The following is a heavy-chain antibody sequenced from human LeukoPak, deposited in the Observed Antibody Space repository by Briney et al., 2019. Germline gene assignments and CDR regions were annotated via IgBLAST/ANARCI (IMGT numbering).Heavy chain of an antibody. CDR1: GFSFSSYR. V-gene: IGHV3-21*01. Sequence: GGSLRLSCAASGFSFSSYRMNWVRQAPGKGLEWVSSVSNSGDYIYYADSVKGRFTISRDNAKNSLYLQMNSLRAEDTAVYYCARDASYYYDSSGFNAFDIWGQGTMVTVSS. D-gene: IGHD3-22*01. CDR2: VSNSGDYI. J-gene: IGHJ3*02. CDR3: ARDASYYYDSSGFNAFDI.